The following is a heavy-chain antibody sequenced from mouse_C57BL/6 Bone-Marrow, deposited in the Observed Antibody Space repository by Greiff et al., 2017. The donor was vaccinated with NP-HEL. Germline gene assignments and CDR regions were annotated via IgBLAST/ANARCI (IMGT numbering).Heavy chain of an antibody. V-gene: IGHV14-4*01. CDR1: GFNIKDDY. J-gene: IGHJ1*03. CDR3: TKSYWYFDV. CDR2: IDPENGDT. Sequence: VQLQQSGAELVRPGASVKLSCTASGFNIKDDYMHWVKQRPEQGLELIGWIDPENGDTEYASKFQGKATITADTSSNTAYLQLSSLTSEDTAVYYCTKSYWYFDVWGTGTTVTVSS.